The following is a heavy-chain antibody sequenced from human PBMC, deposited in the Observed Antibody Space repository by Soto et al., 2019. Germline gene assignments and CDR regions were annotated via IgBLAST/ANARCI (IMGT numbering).Heavy chain of an antibody. D-gene: IGHD6-6*01. CDR2: NYYSGIT. CDR3: ARGSSIAGLYYGMDV. J-gene: IGHJ6*02. CDR1: GGSISSGGYY. V-gene: IGHV4-31*01. Sequence: QVQLQESGPGLVKPSQTLSLTCTVSGGSISSGGYYWTWIRQHPGKGLEWIGYNYYSGITYYNPSLKSLVTISLYTSKNQFALKLSSVTAADTAVYYCARGSSIAGLYYGMDVWGQGTTVTVSS.